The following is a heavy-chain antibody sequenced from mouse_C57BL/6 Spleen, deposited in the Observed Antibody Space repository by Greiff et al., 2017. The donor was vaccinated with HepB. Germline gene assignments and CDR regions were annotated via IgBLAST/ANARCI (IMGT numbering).Heavy chain of an antibody. D-gene: IGHD2-4*01. V-gene: IGHV1-52*01. CDR3: ARGYYYEYDGYFDV. J-gene: IGHJ1*03. CDR2: IDPSDSET. CDR1: GYTFTSYW. Sequence: QVQLQQPGAELVRPGSSVKLSCKASGYTFTSYWMHWVKQRPIQGLEWIGNIDPSDSETHYNQKFKDKATLTVDKSSSTAYMQLSSLTSEDSAVYYCARGYYYEYDGYFDVWGTGTTVTVSS.